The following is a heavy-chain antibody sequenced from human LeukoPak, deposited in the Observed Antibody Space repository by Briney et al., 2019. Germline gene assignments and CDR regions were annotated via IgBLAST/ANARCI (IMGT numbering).Heavy chain of an antibody. D-gene: IGHD5-12*01. J-gene: IGHJ4*02. V-gene: IGHV4-39*02. CDR1: GGSISSSSYY. CDR3: ARDRDGYSGYGHFDY. CDR2: IYYSGST. Sequence: SETLSLTCTVSGGSISSSSYYWGWIRQPPGKGLEWIGSIYYSGSTYYNPSLKSRVTISVDTSKNQFSLKLSSVTAADTAVYYCARDRDGYSGYGHFDYWGQGTLSPSPQ.